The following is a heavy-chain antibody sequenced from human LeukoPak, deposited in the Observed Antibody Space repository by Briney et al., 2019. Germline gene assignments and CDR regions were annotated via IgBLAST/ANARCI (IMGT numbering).Heavy chain of an antibody. V-gene: IGHV4-39*01. CDR1: GDSVSSDSYY. D-gene: IGHD3-10*01. CDR2: INYSGST. J-gene: IGHJ4*02. Sequence: PSETLSLTCSVSGDSVSSDSYYWSWIRQPPGKGLEWIASINYSGSTYYNPSLKSRVTISVDTSENQFSLKLSSVTAADTAVYYCARYVVYGSGKYYFDYWGQGTLVTVSS. CDR3: ARYVVYGSGKYYFDY.